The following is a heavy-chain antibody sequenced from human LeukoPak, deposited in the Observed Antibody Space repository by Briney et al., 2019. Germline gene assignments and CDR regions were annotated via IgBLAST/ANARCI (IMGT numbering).Heavy chain of an antibody. V-gene: IGHV1-2*06. CDR2: INPNSGGT. J-gene: IGHJ4*02. CDR3: ARTGVADASITTFDY. CDR1: GYTFTGYY. Sequence: ASVKVSCKASGYTFTGYYMHWVRQAPGQGLEWMGRINPNSGGTNYAQKFQGSVTMTRDTSISTVYMELNRLRPDDTAVYYCARTGVADASITTFDYWGQGTLVTVSS. D-gene: IGHD3-22*01.